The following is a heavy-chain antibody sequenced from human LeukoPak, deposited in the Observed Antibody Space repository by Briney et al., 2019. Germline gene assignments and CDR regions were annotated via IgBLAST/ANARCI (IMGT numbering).Heavy chain of an antibody. D-gene: IGHD1-7*01. J-gene: IGHJ5*02. V-gene: IGHV4-59*01. Sequence: PSETLSLTCTVSGGSISSYYWSWIRQPPGKGLEWIGYIYYSGSTNYNPSLKSRVTISVDTSKNQFSLKLSSVTAADTAVYYCARARKELRGDWFDPWGQGTLVTVSS. CDR2: IYYSGST. CDR3: ARARKELRGDWFDP. CDR1: GGSISSYY.